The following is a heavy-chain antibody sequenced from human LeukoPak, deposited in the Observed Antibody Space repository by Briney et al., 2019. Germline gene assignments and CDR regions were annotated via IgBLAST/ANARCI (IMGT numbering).Heavy chain of an antibody. CDR2: INPDSGGS. V-gene: IGHV1-2*02. Sequence: ASVKVSCKASGYTFTSYYMHWVRQAPGQGPEWMGWINPDSGGSEYGQKFQGRVTFTSDTSSTTIYMEVRSLKSDDTAVYYCARDMTGGIWARATSFDHWGQGTLVTVSS. CDR3: ARDMTGGIWARATSFDH. CDR1: GYTFTSYY. J-gene: IGHJ4*02. D-gene: IGHD1-14*01.